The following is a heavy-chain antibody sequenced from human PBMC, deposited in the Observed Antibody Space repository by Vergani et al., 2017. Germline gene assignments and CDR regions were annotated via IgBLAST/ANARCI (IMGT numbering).Heavy chain of an antibody. V-gene: IGHV4-34*01. D-gene: IGHD2-21*02. J-gene: IGHJ6*02. Sequence: QVQLQQWGAGLLKPSETLSLTCAVYGGSFNGYYWSWIRQPPGKGLEWIGEINHSGSTNYNPSLKSRVTISVDTSKNQFSLKLSSVTAADTAVYYCARDPRGYGGDPEDYYYGMDVWGQGTTVTVSS. CDR3: ARDPRGYGGDPEDYYYGMDV. CDR1: GGSFNGYY. CDR2: INHSGST.